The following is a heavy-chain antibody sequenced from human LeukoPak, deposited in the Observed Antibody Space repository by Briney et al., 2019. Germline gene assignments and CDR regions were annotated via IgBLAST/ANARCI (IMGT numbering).Heavy chain of an antibody. D-gene: IGHD3-3*01. J-gene: IGHJ4*02. CDR1: GGSVINTNW. V-gene: IGHV4-4*02. CDR2: VHLDGRT. Sequence: SGTLSLTCGVSGGSVINTNWWTWVRQPPGKGLEWIGEVHLDGRTNYNPSLESRLTMSVDVSENQVSLKLTAVTAADTAVYYCAREGGFYRPLDYSGQGTLVTVSS. CDR3: AREGGFYRPLDY.